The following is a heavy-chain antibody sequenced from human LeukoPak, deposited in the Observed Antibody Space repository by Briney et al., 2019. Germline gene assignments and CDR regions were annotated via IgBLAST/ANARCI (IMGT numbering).Heavy chain of an antibody. J-gene: IGHJ4*02. CDR1: GGSFSGYY. CDR2: INHSGST. D-gene: IGHD2-15*01. Sequence: SETLSLTCAVYGGSFSGYYWSWVRQPPGKGLEWIGAINHSGSTNYNPSLMSRVTISVDTSKNQFSLKLSSVTAADTAVYYCARSDIVVVVAATPNNQFDYWGQGTLVTVSS. V-gene: IGHV4-34*01. CDR3: ARSDIVVVVAATPNNQFDY.